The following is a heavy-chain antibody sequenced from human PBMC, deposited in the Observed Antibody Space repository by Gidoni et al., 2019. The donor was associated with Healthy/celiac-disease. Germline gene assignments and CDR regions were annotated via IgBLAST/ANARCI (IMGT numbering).Heavy chain of an antibody. J-gene: IGHJ4*02. CDR3: ARDGSGSYYLYFDY. V-gene: IGHV3-33*01. CDR1: GFTFSSYG. Sequence: QVQLVESGGGVVQPGRSLRLSCAESGFTFSSYGMHWVRQAPGKGLEWVAVIWYDGSNKYYADSVKGRFTISRDNSKNTLYLQMNSLRAEDTAVYYCARDGSGSYYLYFDYWGQGTLVTVSS. CDR2: IWYDGSNK. D-gene: IGHD1-26*01.